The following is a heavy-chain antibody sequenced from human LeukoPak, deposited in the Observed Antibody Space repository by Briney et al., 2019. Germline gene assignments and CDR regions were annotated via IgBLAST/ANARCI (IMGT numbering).Heavy chain of an antibody. CDR2: ISSSGSPI. J-gene: IGHJ3*02. D-gene: IGHD6-19*01. V-gene: IGHV3-11*04. Sequence: PGGSLRLSCAASGFTFSDYYMSWIRQAPGKGMEWVSYISSSGSPIFYADSVKGRFPISRDNARNSLYLQMTSLRAEDTAVYYCARDNEAEYSSGWYLKRGVHAFDIWGQGTMVTVSS. CDR3: ARDNEAEYSSGWYLKRGVHAFDI. CDR1: GFTFSDYY.